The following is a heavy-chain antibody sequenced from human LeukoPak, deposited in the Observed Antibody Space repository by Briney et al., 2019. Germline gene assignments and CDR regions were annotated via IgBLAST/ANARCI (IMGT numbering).Heavy chain of an antibody. CDR2: INPINGGT. Sequence: GASVKVSCKASGYTFSDYYIHWVRQAPGQGLEWMGCINPINGGTHYAQQFQDWVTMTRDASINTDYMELSSLKSDDTAVYYCARDILGRTYGGSNYFGMDVWGQGTTVTVSS. CDR1: GYTFSDYY. V-gene: IGHV1-2*04. CDR3: ARDILGRTYGGSNYFGMDV. J-gene: IGHJ6*02. D-gene: IGHD2-15*01.